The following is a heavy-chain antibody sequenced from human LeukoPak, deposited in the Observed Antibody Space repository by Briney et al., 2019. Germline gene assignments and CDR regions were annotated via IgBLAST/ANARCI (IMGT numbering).Heavy chain of an antibody. Sequence: SETLSLTCAVYGGSFSGYYWSWIRQPPGKGPEWIGEINHSGSTNYNPSLKSRVTISVDTSKNQFSLKLSSVTAADTAVYYCARIKCGGDCRGYYYYYHMDVWGKGTTVTVSS. V-gene: IGHV4-34*01. CDR2: INHSGST. J-gene: IGHJ6*03. CDR3: ARIKCGGDCRGYYYYYHMDV. D-gene: IGHD2-21*02. CDR1: GGSFSGYY.